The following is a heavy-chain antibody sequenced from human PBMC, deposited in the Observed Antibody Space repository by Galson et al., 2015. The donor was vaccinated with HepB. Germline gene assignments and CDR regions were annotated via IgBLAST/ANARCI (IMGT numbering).Heavy chain of an antibody. CDR3: ARSIHLGRGFDS. J-gene: IGHJ4*02. Sequence: CAISGDSVSSNTVGWNWIRQSPSRGLEWLGRTYYRSKWSNDYAQSVQSRITINPDTSKNQISLHLNSVTPEDTAVYYCARSIHLGRGFDSWGQGTLVTVSS. CDR2: TYYRSKWSN. D-gene: IGHD7-27*01. V-gene: IGHV6-1*01. CDR1: GDSVSSNTVG.